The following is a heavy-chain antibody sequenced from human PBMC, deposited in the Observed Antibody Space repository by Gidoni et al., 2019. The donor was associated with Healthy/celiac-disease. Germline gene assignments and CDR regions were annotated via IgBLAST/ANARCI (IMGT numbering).Heavy chain of an antibody. CDR3: ERGPKRFLEWLSHFDY. D-gene: IGHD3-3*01. CDR1: GLTSSSYA. J-gene: IGHJ4*02. V-gene: IGHV3-30*04. CDR2: ISYDGSNK. Sequence: QVQLVEAGGCVVQPGWSLRLSCAASGLTSSSYAMHWVRQAPGKGLEWVAVISYDGSNKYYADAVKGRFTISIDNSKNTLYLQMNSMRAEDKAVYYCERGPKRFLEWLSHFDYWGQGTLVTVSS.